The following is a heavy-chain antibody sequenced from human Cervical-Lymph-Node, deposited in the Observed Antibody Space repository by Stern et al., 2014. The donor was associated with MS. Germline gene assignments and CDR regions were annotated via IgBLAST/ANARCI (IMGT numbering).Heavy chain of an antibody. CDR1: GYTFTSYG. J-gene: IGHJ3*02. V-gene: IGHV1-18*01. D-gene: IGHD2-15*01. CDR2: SSAYNGNT. CDR3: ARGLLGSENAFDI. Sequence: DTLVESGAAVKKPGDTVTVSCQVSGYTFTSYGISWGRQAHAPGLERVGWSSAYNGNTNYAQKLQGRVTMTTDTSTITAYMELRSLRSNDTAVYYCARGLLGSENAFDIWGQGTMVTVSS.